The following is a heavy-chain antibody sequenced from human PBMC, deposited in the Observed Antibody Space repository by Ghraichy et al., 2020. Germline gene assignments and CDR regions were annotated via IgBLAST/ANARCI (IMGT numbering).Heavy chain of an antibody. J-gene: IGHJ4*02. D-gene: IGHD1/OR15-1a*01. V-gene: IGHV2-5*01. CDR3: AHRFSNNPPDY. CDR1: GFSLITTGEA. CDR2: IYWNDKK. Sequence: SGPTLVKPTQTLTLTCSFSGFSLITTGEAVGWIRQPPGKALEWLALIYWNDKKRYSPSLESRLTITKDTSKNQVVLTMTNMDPVDTATYYSAHRFSNNPPDYWGQGTLVTVSS.